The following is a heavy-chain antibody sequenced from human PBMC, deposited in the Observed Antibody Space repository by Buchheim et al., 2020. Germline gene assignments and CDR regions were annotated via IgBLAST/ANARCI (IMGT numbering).Heavy chain of an antibody. Sequence: QVQLVESGGGVVQPGRSLRLSCAASGFTFSSYGMHWVRQAPGKGLEWVAVISYDGSNKYYADSVKGRFTISRDNSKNTLYLQMNSLRAEDTAVYSCAKDGDIVAKFFYYYYMDVCGKGTT. CDR2: ISYDGSNK. J-gene: IGHJ6*03. D-gene: IGHD5-12*01. CDR1: GFTFSSYG. V-gene: IGHV3-30*18. CDR3: AKDGDIVAKFFYYYYMDV.